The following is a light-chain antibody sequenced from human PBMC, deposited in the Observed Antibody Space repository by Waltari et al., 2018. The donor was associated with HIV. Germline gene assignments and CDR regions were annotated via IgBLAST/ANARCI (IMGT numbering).Light chain of an antibody. CDR3: SSYRTNNTIV. Sequence: QSALTQPPSVSASPGQSVTISCTGTSSDVGTYNRVSWSLQPPGTATRIIIYEVKTRPSGVPDRFSGSKAGNTASLTSSGLQAEDEAEYYCSSYRTNNTIVFGTGTKVTVL. CDR1: SSDVGTYNR. CDR2: EVK. J-gene: IGLJ1*01. V-gene: IGLV2-18*02.